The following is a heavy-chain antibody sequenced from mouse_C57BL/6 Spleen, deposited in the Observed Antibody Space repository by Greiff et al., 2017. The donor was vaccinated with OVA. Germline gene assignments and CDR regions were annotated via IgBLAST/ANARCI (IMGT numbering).Heavy chain of an antibody. J-gene: IGHJ2*01. CDR3: ARSDYYGSSFDY. CDR1: GYTFTSYW. Sequence: QVQLQQPGAELVRPGSSVKLSYKASGYTFTSYWMDWVKQRPGQGLEWIGNIYPSDSETHYNQKFKDKATLTVDKSSSTAYMQLSSLTSEDSAVYYCARSDYYGSSFDYWGQGTTLTVSS. CDR2: IYPSDSET. V-gene: IGHV1-61*01. D-gene: IGHD1-1*01.